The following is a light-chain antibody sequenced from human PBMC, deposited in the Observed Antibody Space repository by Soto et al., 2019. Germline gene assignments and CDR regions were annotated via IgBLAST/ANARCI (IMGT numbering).Light chain of an antibody. CDR3: SSYTSSSTRVV. V-gene: IGLV2-14*01. J-gene: IGLJ2*01. CDR1: SSDVGGYNY. CDR2: EVS. Sequence: QSALTQPASVSGSPGQSITISCTGTSSDVGGYNYVSWYQHHPGKAPKLMISEVSNRPSGVSNRFSGSKSGNTASLTISGLQAEDEADYYCSSYTSSSTRVVFGGGTKLTVL.